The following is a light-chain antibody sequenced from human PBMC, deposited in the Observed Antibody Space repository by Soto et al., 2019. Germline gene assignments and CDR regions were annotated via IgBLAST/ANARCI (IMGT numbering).Light chain of an antibody. CDR3: QSYDSSLSGYV. CDR1: SSNIGAGFD. Sequence: QSVLTQPPSVSGAPGQRVTISCTGSSSNIGAGFDVHWYQQLPGTAPKLLIYGTTSRPSWVPDRVSGSKSGTSASLAITGLQAEDEAHYYCQSYDSSLSGYVFGTGTKLTVL. V-gene: IGLV1-40*01. J-gene: IGLJ1*01. CDR2: GTT.